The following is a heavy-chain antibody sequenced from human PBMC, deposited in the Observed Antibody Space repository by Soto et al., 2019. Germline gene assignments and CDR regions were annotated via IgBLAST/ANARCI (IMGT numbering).Heavy chain of an antibody. CDR2: ISWNSGSI. D-gene: IGHD1-7*01. J-gene: IGHJ5*02. V-gene: IGHV3-9*01. Sequence: EVQLVESGGGLVQPGRSLRLSCAASGFTFDDYAMQWVRQAPGKGLEWVSGISWNSGSIGYADSVKGRFTISRDNAKNSLYLQMNSLRAEDTALYYCAKGGGPYRTRPELRANWFDPWGQGTLVTVSS. CDR3: AKGGGPYRTRPELRANWFDP. CDR1: GFTFDDYA.